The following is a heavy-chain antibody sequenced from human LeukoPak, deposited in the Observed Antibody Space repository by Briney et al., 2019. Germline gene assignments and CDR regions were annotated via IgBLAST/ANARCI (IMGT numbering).Heavy chain of an antibody. V-gene: IGHV3-48*03. Sequence: GGSLRLSCAASGFTFSSYEMNWVRQAPGKGLEWVSYISASGSSIYYADPVKGRFTISRDNAKNSLYLQMNSLRAEDTAVYYCARDRGTTMVRSFDIWGQGTMVTVSS. D-gene: IGHD4/OR15-4a*01. J-gene: IGHJ3*02. CDR1: GFTFSSYE. CDR3: ARDRGTTMVRSFDI. CDR2: ISASGSSI.